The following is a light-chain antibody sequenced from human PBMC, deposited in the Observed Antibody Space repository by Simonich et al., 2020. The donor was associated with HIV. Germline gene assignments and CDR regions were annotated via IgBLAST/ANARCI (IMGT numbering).Light chain of an antibody. CDR3: QQYYSTPPT. CDR1: QSVLYSSNNKNY. J-gene: IGKJ1*01. V-gene: IGKV4-1*01. CDR2: WAS. Sequence: DIVMTQSPDPLAVSLGERATINCKSSQSVLYSSNNKNYLAWYQQKPGQPPKLLIYWASTRESGVPDRFSASGSGTDFTLTISSLQTEDVALYYCQQYYSTPPTFGQGTKVEIK.